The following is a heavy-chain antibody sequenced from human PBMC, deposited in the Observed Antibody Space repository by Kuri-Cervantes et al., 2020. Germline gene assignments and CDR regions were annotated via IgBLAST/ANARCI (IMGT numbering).Heavy chain of an antibody. Sequence: SVKVSCKASGGTFSSYAISWVRQAPGQGLEWMGGIIPIFGTANYAQKFQGRVTITTDESTSTAYMELSSLRSEDTAVYYCARESDYYDSGASIRGGRAFDIWGQGTMVTVSS. CDR2: IIPIFGTA. CDR3: ARESDYYDSGASIRGGRAFDI. V-gene: IGHV1-69*05. CDR1: GGTFSSYA. J-gene: IGHJ3*02. D-gene: IGHD3-22*01.